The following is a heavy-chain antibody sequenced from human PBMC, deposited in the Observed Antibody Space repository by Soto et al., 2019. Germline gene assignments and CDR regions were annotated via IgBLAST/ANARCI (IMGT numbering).Heavy chain of an antibody. CDR2: TYYGSKWYN. Sequence: PSQTLSLTCAISGDSVSSNSAAWNWIRQSPSRGLEWLGRTYYGSKWYNDYAVSVKSRITINPDTSKNQFSLQLNSVTPEDTAVYYCARDLFNWELLYYYYYGMDVWGQGTTVTVSS. CDR1: GDSVSSNSAA. V-gene: IGHV6-1*01. J-gene: IGHJ6*02. D-gene: IGHD1-26*01. CDR3: ARDLFNWELLYYYYYGMDV.